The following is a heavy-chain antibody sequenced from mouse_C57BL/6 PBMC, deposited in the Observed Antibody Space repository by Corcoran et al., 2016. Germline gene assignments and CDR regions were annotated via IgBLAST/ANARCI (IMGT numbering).Heavy chain of an antibody. V-gene: IGHV9-3*01. J-gene: IGHJ1*03. CDR3: ARGITTVVAPSYWYFDV. CDR1: GYTFTTYG. CDR2: INTYSGVP. D-gene: IGHD1-1*01. Sequence: QIQLVQSGPELKKPGETVKISCKASGYTFTTYGMSWVKQAPGKGLKWMGWINTYSGVPTYADDYKGRFAFSLENSASTAYLQINNLKNEDTATYFCARGITTVVAPSYWYFDVWGTGTTVTVSS.